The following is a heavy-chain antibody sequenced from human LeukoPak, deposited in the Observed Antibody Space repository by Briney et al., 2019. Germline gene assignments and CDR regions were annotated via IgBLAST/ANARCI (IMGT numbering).Heavy chain of an antibody. D-gene: IGHD6-19*01. J-gene: IGHJ4*02. CDR1: GFTFSNYA. V-gene: IGHV3-23*01. CDR3: AKDPHLGWYVWRY. Sequence: GGSLRLSCAASGFTFSNYAMSWVRQAPGKGLEWVSAISGSSSNTYYADSVKGRFTISRDNSKNTLYLQMNSLRAEDTAVYYCAKDPHLGWYVWRYWGQGTLVTVSS. CDR2: ISGSSSNT.